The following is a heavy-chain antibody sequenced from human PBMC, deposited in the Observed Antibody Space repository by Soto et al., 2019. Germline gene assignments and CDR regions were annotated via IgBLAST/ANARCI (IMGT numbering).Heavy chain of an antibody. D-gene: IGHD3-16*01. V-gene: IGHV4-4*02. CDR2: IYHSGST. Sequence: PSETLSLTCAVSGGSISSSNWWSWVRQPPGKGLEWIGEIYHSGSTNYNPSLKSRVTISVDKSKNQFFLNLTSVTAADTAVYYCARDAGLYVYYFDSWGQGILVTVSS. CDR1: GGSISSSNW. CDR3: ARDAGLYVYYFDS. J-gene: IGHJ4*01.